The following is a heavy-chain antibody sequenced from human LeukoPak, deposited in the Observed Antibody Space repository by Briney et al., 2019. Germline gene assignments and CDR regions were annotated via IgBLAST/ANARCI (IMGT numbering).Heavy chain of an antibody. V-gene: IGHV3-23*01. J-gene: IGHJ5*02. CDR1: GFTFSSYA. CDR2: ISGSGGST. CDR3: AKVSSGDSSGTNWFDP. D-gene: IGHD3-22*01. Sequence: GGSLRLSCAASGFTFSSYAMSWVRQAPGKGLEWVLAISGSGGSTYYADSVEGRFTISRDNSKNTLYLQMNSLRAEDTAVYYCAKVSSGDSSGTNWFDPWGQGTLVTVSS.